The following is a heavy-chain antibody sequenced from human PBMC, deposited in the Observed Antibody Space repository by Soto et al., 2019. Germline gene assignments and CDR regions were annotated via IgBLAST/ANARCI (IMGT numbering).Heavy chain of an antibody. CDR1: GFTFSSFA. D-gene: IGHD5-12*01. CDR3: AKDMITGYSGYDPFDY. Sequence: GGSLRLSCAASGFTFSSFAMSWVRQAPGKGLEWVSAISGSGGSTYYADSVKGRFTISRDNSKNTLYLQMNSLRAEDTAVYYCAKDMITGYSGYDPFDYWGQGTLVTVSS. J-gene: IGHJ4*02. V-gene: IGHV3-23*01. CDR2: ISGSGGST.